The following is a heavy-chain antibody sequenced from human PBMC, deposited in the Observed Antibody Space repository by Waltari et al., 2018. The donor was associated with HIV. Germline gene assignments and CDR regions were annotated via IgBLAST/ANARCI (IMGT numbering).Heavy chain of an antibody. V-gene: IGHV4-34*01. CDR1: GGSFSGYY. CDR2: INHSGST. D-gene: IGHD6-13*01. CDR3: ARGADSSSWNIDY. J-gene: IGHJ4*02. Sequence: QVQLQQWGAGLLKPSETLSLTCAVYGGSFSGYYWSWIRQPPGKGLEWIGEINHSGSTNYNPSLKSRVTISVDTSENQFSLKLSSVTAADTAVYYCARGADSSSWNIDYWGQGTLVTVSS.